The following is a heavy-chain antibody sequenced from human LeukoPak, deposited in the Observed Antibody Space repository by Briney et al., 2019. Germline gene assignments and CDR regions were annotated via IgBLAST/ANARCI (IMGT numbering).Heavy chain of an antibody. CDR1: GYTFTGYY. J-gene: IGHJ4*02. CDR3: ARDRPVPMVTTEWDY. Sequence: ASVKVSCKASGYTFTGYYMHWVRQAPGQGLGWMGWINPKSGKTNYAQKFQGRVTVTRDTSINTAYMDLSGLTSDDTAVYYCARDRPVPMVTTEWDYWGQGGLVTVSS. V-gene: IGHV1-2*02. CDR2: INPKSGKT. D-gene: IGHD4-17*01.